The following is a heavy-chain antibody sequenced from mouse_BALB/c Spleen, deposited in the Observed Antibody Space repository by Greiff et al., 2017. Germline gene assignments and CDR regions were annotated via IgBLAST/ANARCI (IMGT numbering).Heavy chain of an antibody. D-gene: IGHD1-2*01. CDR3: ARSLRLRGAMDD. CDR2: IDPANGNT. J-gene: IGHJ4*01. Sequence: EVQLQESGAELVKPGASVKLSCTASGFNIKDTYMHWVKQRPEQGLEWIGRIDPANGNTKYDPKFQGKATITADTSSNTAYLQLSSLTSEDTAVYYCARSLRLRGAMDDWGQGTSVTVSS. CDR1: GFNIKDTY. V-gene: IGHV14-3*02.